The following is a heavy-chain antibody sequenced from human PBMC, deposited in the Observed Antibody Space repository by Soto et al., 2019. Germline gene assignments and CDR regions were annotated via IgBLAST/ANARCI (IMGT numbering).Heavy chain of an antibody. D-gene: IGHD3-22*01. Sequence: PGGSLRLSCVASGFYFSGYGMSWVRQTPQKTLEWVASISGNKMTTFYPDSVKGRFFISRDNSDNTLHLQMNSLGAEDTALYYCVRDQLYYYDIFGRPLNGSDIWGQGTLVTVSS. V-gene: IGHV3-23*01. J-gene: IGHJ4*02. CDR1: GFYFSGYG. CDR2: ISGNKMTT. CDR3: VRDQLYYYDIFGRPLNGSDI.